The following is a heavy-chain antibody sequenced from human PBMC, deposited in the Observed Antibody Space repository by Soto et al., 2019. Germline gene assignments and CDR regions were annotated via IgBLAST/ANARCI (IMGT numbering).Heavy chain of an antibody. D-gene: IGHD1-26*01. J-gene: IGHJ6*02. Sequence: ASVKVSCKVSGYTLTELSMHWVRQAPGKGLEWMGGCDPEDGETIYAQKFQGRVTMTEDTSTDTAYMELSSLRSEDTAVYYCATAVGATTAYYYGMDVWGQGTTVTVSS. CDR1: GYTLTELS. V-gene: IGHV1-24*01. CDR2: CDPEDGET. CDR3: ATAVGATTAYYYGMDV.